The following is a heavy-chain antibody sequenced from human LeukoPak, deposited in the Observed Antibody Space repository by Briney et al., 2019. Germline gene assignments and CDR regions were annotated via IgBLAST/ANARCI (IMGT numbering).Heavy chain of an antibody. J-gene: IGHJ3*02. V-gene: IGHV6-1*01. Sequence: SHTLSLTCAFSGVSVSSHISAWNWIRQSPSRGLEWLGRTYYRSKWYVAYAVSVKSRLTINADTSKNQFSLLLNSVTPDDTALSYCAGHSTSSHDTFDTWGQGKLMTVSS. CDR2: TYYRSKWYV. CDR3: AGHSTSSHDTFDT. CDR1: GVSVSSHISA. D-gene: IGHD6-13*01.